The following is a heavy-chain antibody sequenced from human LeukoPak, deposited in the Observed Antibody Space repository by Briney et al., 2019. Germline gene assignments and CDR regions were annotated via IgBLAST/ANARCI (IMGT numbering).Heavy chain of an antibody. J-gene: IGHJ6*01. Sequence: TGGSLRLSCAASTFTFSGYSMNWVRQAPGKGLEWVSYISETSSDTYYADSVKGRFTISRDNAKNSLYLQMNSLRAEDTAVYYCARDRAVKARIGGMDVWGQGTTVIVSS. CDR1: TFTFSGYS. CDR2: ISETSSDT. CDR3: ARDRAVKARIGGMDV. D-gene: IGHD5-12*01. V-gene: IGHV3-21*06.